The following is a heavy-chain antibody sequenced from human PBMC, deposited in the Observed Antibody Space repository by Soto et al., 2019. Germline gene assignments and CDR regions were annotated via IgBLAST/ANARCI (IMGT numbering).Heavy chain of an antibody. D-gene: IGHD4-17*01. CDR3: ARGYGDYDYYYYGMDV. CDR2: MNPNSGNT. V-gene: IGHV1-8*01. J-gene: IGHJ6*02. Sequence: ASVKVSCKASGCTFTSYDINWVRQATGQGLEWMGWMNPNSGNTGYAQKFQGRVTMTRNTSISTAYMELSSLRSEDTAVYYCARGYGDYDYYYYGMDVWGQGTTVTVS. CDR1: GCTFTSYD.